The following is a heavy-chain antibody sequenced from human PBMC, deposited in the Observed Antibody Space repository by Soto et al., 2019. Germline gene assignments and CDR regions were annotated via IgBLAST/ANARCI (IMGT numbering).Heavy chain of an antibody. CDR1: GFTFDDYA. CDR3: AKAMGPDWLARLDC. Sequence: EVQLVESVGGWVQPGRSLRLSCAVSGFTFDDYAMHWVRQAPGEGLEWVSGISWNSGAIGYADSVKGRFTVLRDNAKSTLYLQMNSLRTEDTALYYCAKAMGPDWLARLDCWGQGTLVTVSS. V-gene: IGHV3-9*01. J-gene: IGHJ4*02. CDR2: ISWNSGAI. D-gene: IGHD3-9*01.